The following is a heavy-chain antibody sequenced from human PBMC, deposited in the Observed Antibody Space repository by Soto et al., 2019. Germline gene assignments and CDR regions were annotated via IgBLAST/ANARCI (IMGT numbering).Heavy chain of an antibody. J-gene: IGHJ5*02. CDR1: GDSITSYNW. CDR3: ARAAVVNNWFDP. Sequence: QVQLQESGPGLVKPSGTLSLTCAVSGDSITSYNWWSWVRQPPGKGLEWIGEIHHGGSTNYNPSLTSRVTISVDKSKNQFSLKLNSVTAAATAVYYGARAAVVNNWFDPWGQGTLVTVSS. CDR2: IHHGGST. D-gene: IGHD2-21*01. V-gene: IGHV4-4*02.